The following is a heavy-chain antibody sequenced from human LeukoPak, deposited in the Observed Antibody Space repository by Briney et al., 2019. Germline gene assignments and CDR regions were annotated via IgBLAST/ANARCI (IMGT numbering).Heavy chain of an antibody. V-gene: IGHV3-23*01. CDR2: ISGGDDNT. D-gene: IGHD5-24*01. CDR3: AKGRWLQLPSSYFDY. CDR1: GFTFSAYA. Sequence: GGSLRLSCAASGFTFSAYAMSWVRQAPRKGLEWVSSISGGDDNTYHADSVKGRFTISRDSSKNTLYLQMNSLRAEDTAIYYCAKGRWLQLPSSYFDYWGQGTLVTVSS. J-gene: IGHJ4*02.